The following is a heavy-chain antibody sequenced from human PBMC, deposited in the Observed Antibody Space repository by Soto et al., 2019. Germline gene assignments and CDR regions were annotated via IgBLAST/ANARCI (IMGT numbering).Heavy chain of an antibody. Sequence: EVQLLESGGGVVQPGGSLRLSCAASGFTFSSYAMRWVRQAPGKGLEWVSAISGSGGSTYYADSVKGRFTISRDNSKNTVYLQMNSLRGEDTAVYYCARRGSGSYYDYWGQGTLVTVSS. CDR2: ISGSGGST. CDR3: ARRGSGSYYDY. D-gene: IGHD1-26*01. V-gene: IGHV3-23*01. CDR1: GFTFSSYA. J-gene: IGHJ4*02.